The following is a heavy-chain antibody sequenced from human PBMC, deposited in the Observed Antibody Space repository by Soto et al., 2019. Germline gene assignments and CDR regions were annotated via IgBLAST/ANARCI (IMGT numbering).Heavy chain of an antibody. Sequence: ASVKVSCKACGYTFISFGISWVRQAPGQGLEWMGWISAYNGNTNYAQKLQGRVTMTTDTSTSTAYMELRSLRSDDTAVYYCARGADYLQRFYYYGRDVCGQGTTITVSS. CDR1: GYTFISFG. V-gene: IGHV1-18*01. D-gene: IGHD4-17*01. J-gene: IGHJ6*02. CDR2: ISAYNGNT. CDR3: ARGADYLQRFYYYGRDV.